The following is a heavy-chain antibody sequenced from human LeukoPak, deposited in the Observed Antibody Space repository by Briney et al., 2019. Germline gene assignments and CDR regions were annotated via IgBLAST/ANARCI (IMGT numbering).Heavy chain of an antibody. J-gene: IGHJ4*02. CDR1: GRTFSSYG. D-gene: IGHD3-9*01. CDR2: ISATGGTT. V-gene: IGHV3-23*01. CDR3: ARKNYAILTGYDY. Sequence: GGSLRLSCAAAGRTFSSYGISWVRQAPGKGLEWVSAISATGGTTYYADSVKGRFTIAKENAKTSLYLQMHSLTAEDTAVYYCARKNYAILTGYDYWGQGTLVTVSS.